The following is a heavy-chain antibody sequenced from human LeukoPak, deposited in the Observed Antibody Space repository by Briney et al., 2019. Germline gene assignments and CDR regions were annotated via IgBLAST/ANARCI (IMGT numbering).Heavy chain of an antibody. CDR2: ISYSGST. J-gene: IGHJ4*02. Sequence: SETLSLTCTVSGGSISSSSYYWGWIRQPPGKGLEWIGYISYSGSTNYNPSLKSRVTISIDTSKNQFSLKLSSVTAADTAVYYCARVPRGSIPARPYYFDYWGQGTLVTVSS. D-gene: IGHD6-6*01. V-gene: IGHV4-61*05. CDR3: ARVPRGSIPARPYYFDY. CDR1: GGSISSSSYY.